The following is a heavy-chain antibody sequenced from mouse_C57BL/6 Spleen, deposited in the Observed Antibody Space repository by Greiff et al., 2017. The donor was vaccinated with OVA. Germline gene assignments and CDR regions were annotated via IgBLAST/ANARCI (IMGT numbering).Heavy chain of an antibody. CDR1: GYSITSGYY. D-gene: IGHD2-4*01. CDR3: ARGGDYDDY. J-gene: IGHJ2*01. Sequence: EVQLQESGPGLVKPSQSLSLTCSVPGYSITSGYYWNWIRQFPGNKLEWMGYISYDGSNNYNPSLKNRISITRDTSKNQFFLKLNSVTTEDTATYYCARGGDYDDYWGQGTTLTVSS. V-gene: IGHV3-6*01. CDR2: ISYDGSN.